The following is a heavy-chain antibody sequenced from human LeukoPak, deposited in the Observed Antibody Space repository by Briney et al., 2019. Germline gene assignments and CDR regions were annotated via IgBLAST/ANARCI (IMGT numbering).Heavy chain of an antibody. Sequence: KPSETLSLTCAVYGGSFSGYYWSWIRQPPGKGLEWIGEINHSGSTNYNPSLKSRVTISVDTSKNQFSLKLRSVTAADTAVYYCARVYYGGNPYFDYWGQGTLVTVSS. V-gene: IGHV4-34*01. CDR3: ARVYYGGNPYFDY. D-gene: IGHD4-23*01. CDR2: INHSGST. CDR1: GGSFSGYY. J-gene: IGHJ4*02.